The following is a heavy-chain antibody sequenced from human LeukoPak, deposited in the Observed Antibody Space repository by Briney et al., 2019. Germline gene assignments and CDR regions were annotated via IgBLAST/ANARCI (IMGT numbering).Heavy chain of an antibody. V-gene: IGHV4-4*09. CDR2: IYTSGST. CDR1: GGSISSYY. J-gene: IGHJ4*02. Sequence: PWETLSLTCTVSGGSISSYYWSWIRQPPGKGLEWIGYIYTSGSTNYNPSLKSRVTISVDTSKNQFSLKLSSVTAADTAVYYCASRAKYYYDSSAHYGWYFDYWGQGTLVTVSS. D-gene: IGHD3-22*01. CDR3: ASRAKYYYDSSAHYGWYFDY.